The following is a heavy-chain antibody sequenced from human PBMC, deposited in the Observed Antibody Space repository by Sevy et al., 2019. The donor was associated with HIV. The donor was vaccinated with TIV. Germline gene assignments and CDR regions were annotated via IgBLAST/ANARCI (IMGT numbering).Heavy chain of an antibody. CDR2: ISGSGTST. CDR1: GFSFSTYA. J-gene: IGHJ4*02. V-gene: IGHV3-23*01. CDR3: GKVSIFGEWGFYDY. Sequence: GGSLRLSCAASGFSFSTYAMTWVRQAPGKGLEWVSGISGSGTSTYYTDSVKGRFTISRDNSKNTVYLQMNNLRAEDTAVYYCGKVSIFGEWGFYDYWGQGTLVTVS. D-gene: IGHD3-3*01.